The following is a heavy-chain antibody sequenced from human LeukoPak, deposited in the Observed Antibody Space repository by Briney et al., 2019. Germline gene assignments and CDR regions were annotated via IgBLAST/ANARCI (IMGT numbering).Heavy chain of an antibody. J-gene: IGHJ4*02. Sequence: GGSLRLSCAASGFTFSSYAMSWVRQAPGKGLEGVSAISGSGGSTYYADSVKGRFTIPRDNSKNTLYLQMNSLGAEDTAVYYCAKECSGGSCYGFWGQGTLVTVSS. CDR2: ISGSGGST. CDR3: AKECSGGSCYGF. D-gene: IGHD2-15*01. CDR1: GFTFSSYA. V-gene: IGHV3-23*01.